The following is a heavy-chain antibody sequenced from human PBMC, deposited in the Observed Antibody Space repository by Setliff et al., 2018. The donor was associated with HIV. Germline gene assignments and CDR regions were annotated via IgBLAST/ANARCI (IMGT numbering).Heavy chain of an antibody. D-gene: IGHD5-12*01. CDR3: ARVGNNRLQFFDH. CDR1: GYTFKSYD. CDR2: INAGNGNR. J-gene: IGHJ4*02. Sequence: ASVKVSCKTSGYTFKSYDINWVRQAPGQRPEWMARINAGNGNREYSPKFQGRVTITADTSASTMYMELSSLRSEDTAVYYCARVGNNRLQFFDHWVREPWSPSPQ. V-gene: IGHV1-3*01.